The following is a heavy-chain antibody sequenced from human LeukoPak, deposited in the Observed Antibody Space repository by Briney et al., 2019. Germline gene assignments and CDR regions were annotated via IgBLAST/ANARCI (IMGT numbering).Heavy chain of an antibody. J-gene: IGHJ3*02. D-gene: IGHD6-13*01. V-gene: IGHV3-30-3*01. CDR3: ARGGIAAGRGAFDI. Sequence: PGGSLRLSCAASGFTFSSYAMHWVRQAPGKGLEWVAVISYDGSNKYYADSVKGRFIISRDNSKNALYLQMNSLRAEDTAVYYCARGGIAAGRGAFDIWGQGTMVTVSS. CDR1: GFTFSSYA. CDR2: ISYDGSNK.